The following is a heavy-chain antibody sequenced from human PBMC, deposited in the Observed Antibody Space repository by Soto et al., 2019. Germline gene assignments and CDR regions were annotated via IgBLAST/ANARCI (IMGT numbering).Heavy chain of an antibody. CDR1: GFTFSSYA. J-gene: IGHJ6*02. CDR3: ATLGYCSSTSCYMWSPSTPSGGYYYYYGMDV. V-gene: IGHV3-30-3*01. D-gene: IGHD2-2*02. CDR2: ISYDGSNK. Sequence: TGGSLRLSCAASGFTFSSYAMHWVRQAPGKGLEWVAVISYDGSNKYYADSVKGRFTISRDNSKNTLYLQMNSLRAEDTAVYYCATLGYCSSTSCYMWSPSTPSGGYYYYYGMDVWGQGTTVTVSS.